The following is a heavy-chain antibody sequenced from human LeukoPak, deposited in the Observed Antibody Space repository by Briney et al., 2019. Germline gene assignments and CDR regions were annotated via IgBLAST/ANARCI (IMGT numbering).Heavy chain of an antibody. V-gene: IGHV4-31*03. CDR2: IYYSGST. CDR3: ARRQVSYNWFDP. CDR1: GGSISSGGYY. Sequence: SETLSLTCTVSGGSISSGGYYWSWIRQHPGKGLEWIGYIYYSGSTYYNPSLKSRVTISVDTSKNQFSLKLSSVTAADTAVYYCARRQVSYNWFDPWGQGTLVTVSS. J-gene: IGHJ5*02. D-gene: IGHD1-14*01.